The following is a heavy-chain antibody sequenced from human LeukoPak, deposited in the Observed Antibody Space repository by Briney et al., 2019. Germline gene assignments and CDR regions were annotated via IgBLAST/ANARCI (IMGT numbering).Heavy chain of an antibody. D-gene: IGHD2-8*01. CDR1: GGSISSGDYY. J-gene: IGHJ3*02. CDR2: IYYSGST. V-gene: IGHV4-30-4*08. CDR3: ARDLLAVNGAFDI. Sequence: SQTLSLTCTVSGGSISSGDYYWSWIRQPPGKGLEWIGYIYYSGSTYYNPSLKSRVTISVDTSKNQFSLKLRSVTAADTAVYYCARDLLAVNGAFDIWGQGTMVTVSS.